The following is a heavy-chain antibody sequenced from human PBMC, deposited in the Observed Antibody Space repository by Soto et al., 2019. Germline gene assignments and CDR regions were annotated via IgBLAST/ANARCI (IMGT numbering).Heavy chain of an antibody. V-gene: IGHV4-59*01. CDR3: ARVVRSLWFGELLHVFDY. CDR2: IYYSGST. D-gene: IGHD3-10*01. Sequence: SETLSLTCTVSGGSISSYYWSWIRQPPGKGLEWIGYIYYSGSTNYNPSLKSRVTISVDTSKNQFSLKLSSVTAAGTAVYYCARVVRSLWFGELLHVFDYWGQGTLVTVSS. CDR1: GGSISSYY. J-gene: IGHJ4*02.